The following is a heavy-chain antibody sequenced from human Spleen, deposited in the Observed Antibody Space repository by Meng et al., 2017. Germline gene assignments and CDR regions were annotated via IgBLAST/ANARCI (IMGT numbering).Heavy chain of an antibody. D-gene: IGHD3-9*01. J-gene: IGHJ4*02. Sequence: GSLKISCAASGFTFSSYAIHWVRQAPGKGLEWVAVISYDGSYTYYADSVKGRFTISRDNSKNTLYLQMNSLRAEDTAVYYCARGTGIPYYDIVTGYLDYWGQGTLVTVSS. CDR1: GFTFSSYA. CDR2: ISYDGSYT. CDR3: ARGTGIPYYDIVTGYLDY. V-gene: IGHV3-30*07.